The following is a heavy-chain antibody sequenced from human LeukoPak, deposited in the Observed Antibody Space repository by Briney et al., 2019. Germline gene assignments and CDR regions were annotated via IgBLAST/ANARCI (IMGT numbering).Heavy chain of an antibody. Sequence: GGSLRLSCAASRFIFSNYWMNWVRQAPGKGLEWVAKIKQDGSEKYYVDSVKGRFTISRDNAKSSLYLRMNSLRAEDTAVYYCAREGYCTGNTCSFDYWGQGTLVTVSS. CDR2: IKQDGSEK. V-gene: IGHV3-7*01. J-gene: IGHJ4*02. D-gene: IGHD2-8*02. CDR3: AREGYCTGNTCSFDY. CDR1: RFIFSNYW.